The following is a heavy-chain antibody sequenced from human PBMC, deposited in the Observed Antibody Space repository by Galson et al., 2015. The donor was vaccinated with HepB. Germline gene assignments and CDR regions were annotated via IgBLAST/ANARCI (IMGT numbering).Heavy chain of an antibody. CDR2: IKQDGSRK. Sequence: SLRLSCAASGFAFSTYWMTWVRQAPGEGLEWVANIKQDGSRKNYADSVKGRFTISRDNTKKSVFLQMDSLRVEDTAVYYCARDFRKVFRVDVGTGFDYWGQGTLITVSS. D-gene: IGHD3-3*01. CDR1: GFAFSTYW. CDR3: ARDFRKVFRVDVGTGFDY. J-gene: IGHJ4*02. V-gene: IGHV3-7*05.